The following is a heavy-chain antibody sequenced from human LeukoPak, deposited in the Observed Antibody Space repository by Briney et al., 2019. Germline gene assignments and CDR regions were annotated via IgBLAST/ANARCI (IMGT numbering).Heavy chain of an antibody. CDR1: GGSISSYY. CDR3: ARDIAVAALDAFDL. CDR2: IYTSGST. Sequence: PSETLSLTCTVSGGSISSYYWSWIRQPAGKGLEWIGRIYTSGSTNYNPSLKSRVTMSVDTSKNQFSLKLSSVTAADTAVYYCARDIAVAALDAFDLCGQGTMVTVSS. D-gene: IGHD6-19*01. V-gene: IGHV4-4*07. J-gene: IGHJ3*01.